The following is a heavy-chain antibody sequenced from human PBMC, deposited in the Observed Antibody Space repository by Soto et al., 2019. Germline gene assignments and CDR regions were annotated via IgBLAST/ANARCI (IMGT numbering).Heavy chain of an antibody. CDR2: ISGSGGST. V-gene: IGHV3-23*01. CDR1: GFTFSSYA. Sequence: PGGSLRLSCAASGFTFSSYAMSWVRQAPGKGLEWVSAISGSGGSTYYADSVKGRFTISRDNSKNTLYLQMNSLRAEDTAVYYCASKRMASQSFDYWGQGTLVTVSS. CDR3: ASKRMASQSFDY. J-gene: IGHJ4*02. D-gene: IGHD2-15*01.